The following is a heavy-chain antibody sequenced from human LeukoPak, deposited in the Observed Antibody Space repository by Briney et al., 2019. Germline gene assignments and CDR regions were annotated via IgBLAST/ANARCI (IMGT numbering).Heavy chain of an antibody. V-gene: IGHV4-34*01. CDR1: GGSFIDYF. J-gene: IGHJ4*02. D-gene: IGHD3-10*01. Sequence: SETLSLTCGVSGGSFIDYFWNWIRQPPGKGLEWIGEVRHSGSTNVNPSLKSRVTISLDPSNNHFSLNMTSMTAADTAMYYCTIRGYDITTNFFDSWGQGTLATVSS. CDR3: TIRGYDITTNFFDS. CDR2: VRHSGST.